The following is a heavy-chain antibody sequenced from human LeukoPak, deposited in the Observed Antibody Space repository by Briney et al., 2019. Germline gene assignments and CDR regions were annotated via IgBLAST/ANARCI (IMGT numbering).Heavy chain of an antibody. Sequence: PGRSLRLSCAASGFTFDDYAMHWVRQAPGKGLEWVSSITSSGAYIFYADSVRGRFTISRDNAKDSLYLQMNSLRAEDTALYYCAKDISYGSGSPSYYMDVWGKGTTVTISS. CDR3: AKDISYGSGSPSYYMDV. CDR2: ITSSGAYI. CDR1: GFTFDDYA. V-gene: IGHV3-9*01. D-gene: IGHD3-10*01. J-gene: IGHJ6*03.